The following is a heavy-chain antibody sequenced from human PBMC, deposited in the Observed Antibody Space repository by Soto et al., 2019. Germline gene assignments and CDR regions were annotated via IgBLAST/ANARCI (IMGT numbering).Heavy chain of an antibody. Sequence: ASVKVSCKASGYTFTSYAMHWVRQAPGQRLEWMGWINAGNGNTKYSQKFQGRVTITRDTSASTAYMELSSLRSEDTAVYYCARDPYDFWSGYPHLYFDYWGQGTLVTVSS. CDR2: INAGNGNT. CDR1: GYTFTSYA. J-gene: IGHJ4*02. D-gene: IGHD3-3*01. V-gene: IGHV1-3*01. CDR3: ARDPYDFWSGYPHLYFDY.